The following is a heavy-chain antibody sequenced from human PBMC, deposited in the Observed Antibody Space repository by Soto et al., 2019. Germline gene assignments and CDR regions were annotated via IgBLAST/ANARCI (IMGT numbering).Heavy chain of an antibody. J-gene: IGHJ4*02. D-gene: IGHD3-16*01. CDR1: GVSISSTGNN. V-gene: IGHV4-39*01. CDR2: LDYSGTG. CDR3: ARQGAY. Sequence: PSETLFLTCNVSGVSISSTGNNWGWIRQPPGKGLEWIGPLDYSGTGPYKPSLKSRINISADTSKNQVPLPLTSVTAADTAVDYCARQGAYWGQGALVTVSS.